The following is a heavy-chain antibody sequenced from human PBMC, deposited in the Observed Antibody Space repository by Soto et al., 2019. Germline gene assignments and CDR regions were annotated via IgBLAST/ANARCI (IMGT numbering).Heavy chain of an antibody. D-gene: IGHD5-12*01. CDR2: ISYDGSNK. Sequence: PGGSLRLSSAASGFTFSSYAMHWVRQAPGEGLEWVAVISYDGSNKYYADSVKGRFTISRDNSKNTLYLQMNSLRAEDTAVYYCAREEGWLRHRMVDYWGQGTLVTVSS. CDR3: AREEGWLRHRMVDY. V-gene: IGHV3-30-3*01. J-gene: IGHJ4*02. CDR1: GFTFSSYA.